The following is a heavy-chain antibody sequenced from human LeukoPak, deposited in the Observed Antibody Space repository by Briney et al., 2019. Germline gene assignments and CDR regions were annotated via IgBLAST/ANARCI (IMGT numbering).Heavy chain of an antibody. D-gene: IGHD6-19*01. CDR1: GFTFSSYA. V-gene: IGHV3-23*01. CDR3: AASSGWLNFDY. Sequence: PGGSLRLSRAASGFTFSSYAMSWVRQAPGKGLEWVSAISGSGGSTYYADSVKGRFTISRDNSKNTLYLQMISLRAEDTAVYYCAASSGWLNFDYWGQGTLVTVSS. CDR2: ISGSGGST. J-gene: IGHJ4*02.